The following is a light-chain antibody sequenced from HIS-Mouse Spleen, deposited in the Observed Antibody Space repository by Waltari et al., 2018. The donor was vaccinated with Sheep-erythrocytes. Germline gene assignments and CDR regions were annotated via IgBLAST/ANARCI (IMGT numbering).Light chain of an antibody. Sequence: QSALTQPASVSGSPGPSIPISCTGTSSYVGGYNYVPWYQQHPGKAPKLMIYDVSNRPSGVSNRFSGSKSGNTASLTISGLQAEDEADYYCSSYTSSSSYVFGTGTKVTVL. V-gene: IGLV2-14*03. J-gene: IGLJ1*01. CDR2: DVS. CDR1: SSYVGGYNY. CDR3: SSYTSSSSYV.